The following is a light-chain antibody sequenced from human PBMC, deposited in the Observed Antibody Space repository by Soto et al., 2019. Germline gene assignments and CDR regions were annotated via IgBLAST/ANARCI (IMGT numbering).Light chain of an antibody. J-gene: IGKJ1*01. Sequence: EVVMTQSPATLSVSPGERATLSCRASQTVTSTYLAWYQQKPGQAPRLLIYGISSRATGVPDRFSGSGSGTDFTLTISRLEPEDFAVYYRQQYTDWPLTFGQGTKVDIK. CDR3: QQYTDWPLT. V-gene: IGKV3-20*01. CDR1: QTVTSTY. CDR2: GIS.